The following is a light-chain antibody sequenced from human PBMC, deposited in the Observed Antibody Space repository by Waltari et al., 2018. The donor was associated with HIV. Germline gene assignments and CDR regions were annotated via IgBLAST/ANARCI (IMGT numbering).Light chain of an antibody. CDR1: SSDVGGYNY. V-gene: IGLV2-14*01. CDR3: SSYTSTSTV. Sequence: QSALTQPASVSGSPGQSITISCTGPSSDVGGYNYVSWYQPHPGKAPKLMIYEVSYRPSGVSNRFSGSKSGNTASLTISGLQAEDEADYYCSSYTSTSTVFGGGTKLTVL. J-gene: IGLJ3*02. CDR2: EVS.